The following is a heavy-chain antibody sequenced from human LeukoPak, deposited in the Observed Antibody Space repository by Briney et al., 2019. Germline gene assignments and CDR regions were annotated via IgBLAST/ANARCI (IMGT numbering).Heavy chain of an antibody. Sequence: NYNPSLKSRVTISVDTSKNQFSLKLSSVTTADTAVYYCARDSRSYQLLYPNYYYYYYMDVWGEGTTVTVSS. CDR3: ARDSRSYQLLYPNYYYYYYMDV. J-gene: IGHJ6*03. V-gene: IGHV4-59*01. D-gene: IGHD2-2*02.